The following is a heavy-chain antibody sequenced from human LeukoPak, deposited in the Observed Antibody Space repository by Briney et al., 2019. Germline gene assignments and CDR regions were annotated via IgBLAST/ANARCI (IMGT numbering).Heavy chain of an antibody. Sequence: SETLSLTCTVSGGSISSYYWSWIRQPPGKGLEWIGYIYYSGSTNYNPSLKSRVTISVDTSKNQFSLKLSSVTAADTAVYYGARTTVTLFRYFDLWGRGTLVTVSS. J-gene: IGHJ2*01. CDR2: IYYSGST. D-gene: IGHD4-17*01. V-gene: IGHV4-59*01. CDR1: GGSISSYY. CDR3: ARTTVTLFRYFDL.